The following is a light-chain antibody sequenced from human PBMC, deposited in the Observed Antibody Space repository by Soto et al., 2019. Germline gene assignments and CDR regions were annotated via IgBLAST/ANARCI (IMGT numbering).Light chain of an antibody. CDR3: SSYRSGGTFV. V-gene: IGLV2-8*01. CDR2: EIN. Sequence: QSALTQPPSASGSPGQSVTISCTGTSSDVGAYDYVSWYQQHPGKAPKLMIYEINKRPSGVPDRFSGSKSGNTASLTVSGLQAEDEADYYCSSYRSGGTFVFGSGTKLTVL. CDR1: SSDVGAYDY. J-gene: IGLJ1*01.